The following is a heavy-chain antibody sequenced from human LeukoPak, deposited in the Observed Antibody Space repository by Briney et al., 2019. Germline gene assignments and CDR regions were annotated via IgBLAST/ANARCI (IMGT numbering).Heavy chain of an antibody. J-gene: IGHJ5*02. V-gene: IGHV3-30*18. CDR2: ISYDGSNK. CDR3: AKEWFDP. Sequence: PGGSLRLSCAASGFTFSSYGMHWVRQAPGKGLEWVAVISYDGSNKYYADSVKGRFTISRDNSKNTLYLQMNSLRAEDTAVYYCAKEWFDPWGQGTLVTVSS. CDR1: GFTFSSYG.